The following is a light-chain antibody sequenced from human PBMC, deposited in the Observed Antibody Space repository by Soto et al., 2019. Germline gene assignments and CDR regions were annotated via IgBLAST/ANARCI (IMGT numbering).Light chain of an antibody. V-gene: IGKV1-9*01. J-gene: IGKJ5*01. CDR2: AAS. CDR1: QGISSY. Sequence: DIQLTQSPSFLSASVGDRVTITCRASQGISSYLAWYQQKPGKAPKLLIYAASTLQSGVPSRFSGSGSGTEFTLTISSLQPEDFATYYCQQLNSDLTFGQGTRLEI. CDR3: QQLNSDLT.